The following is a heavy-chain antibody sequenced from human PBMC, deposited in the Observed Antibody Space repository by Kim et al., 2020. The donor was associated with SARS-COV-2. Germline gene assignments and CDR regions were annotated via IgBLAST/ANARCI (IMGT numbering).Heavy chain of an antibody. D-gene: IGHD3-10*01. V-gene: IGHV4-39*01. CDR1: GGSVSSSNYY. CDR3: ARSGSGSAFTPDRHVSFDS. Sequence: SETLSLTCSVSGGSVSSSNYYWGWIRRPPGKGLEWIGSAHYTGSTYYNPSLNSRVTVFLDTSKNQLSLHLSSVSAADTALYFCARSGSGSAFTPDRHVSFDSWGQGILVTVSS. CDR2: AHYTGST. J-gene: IGHJ4*02.